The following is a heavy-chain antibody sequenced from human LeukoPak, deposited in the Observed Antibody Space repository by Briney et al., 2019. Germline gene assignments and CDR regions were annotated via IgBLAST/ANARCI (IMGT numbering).Heavy chain of an antibody. J-gene: IGHJ4*02. V-gene: IGHV1-8*03. Sequence: ASVKVSCKASGYTFTNYDINWVRQATGQGLEWMGWMNPNSGNTGYAQKFQGRVTITRNTSISTAYMELSSLRSDDTAVYFCARAPSWGGLTSGSYYFDYWGQGALVTLSS. D-gene: IGHD3-16*01. CDR3: ARAPSWGGLTSGSYYFDY. CDR2: MNPNSGNT. CDR1: GYTFTNYD.